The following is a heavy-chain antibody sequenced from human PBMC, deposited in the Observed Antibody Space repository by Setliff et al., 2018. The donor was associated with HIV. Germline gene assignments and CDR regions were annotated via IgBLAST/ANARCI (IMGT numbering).Heavy chain of an antibody. CDR2: INHSGST. CDR3: AGSVPRGGQGTFDY. V-gene: IGHV4-34*01. J-gene: IGHJ4*02. CDR1: GGSFPAYY. Sequence: PSETLPLTCAVYGGSFPAYYWSWIRQPPGKGLEWIGEINHSGSTNYNSSLKSRLTISVDTSKNQFSLSLTSVTAADTAIYFCAGSVPRGGQGTFDYWGQGILVTVSS. D-gene: IGHD2-15*01.